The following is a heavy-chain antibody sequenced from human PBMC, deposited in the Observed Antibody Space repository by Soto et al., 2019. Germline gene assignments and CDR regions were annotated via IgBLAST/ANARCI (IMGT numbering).Heavy chain of an antibody. V-gene: IGHV3-30*18. CDR1: GFTFSSYG. CDR3: AKLYYDILTGGNGMDV. D-gene: IGHD3-9*01. CDR2: ISYDGSNK. Sequence: QVQLVESGGGVVQPGRSLRLSCAASGFTFSSYGMHWVRQAPGKGLEWVAVISYDGSNKYYADSVKGRFTISRDNSKNTLYLQMNSLRAEDTAVYYCAKLYYDILTGGNGMDVWGQGTTVTVAS. J-gene: IGHJ6*02.